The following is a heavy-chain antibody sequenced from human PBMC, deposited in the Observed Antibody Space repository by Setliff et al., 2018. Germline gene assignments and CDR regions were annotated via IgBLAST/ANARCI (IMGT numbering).Heavy chain of an antibody. D-gene: IGHD3-22*01. CDR3: ARGLSYYDSSGSLLSPYAFDI. J-gene: IGHJ3*02. V-gene: IGHV4-34*01. CDR2: INHSGST. Sequence: PSETLSLTCAVYGGSFSGYCWSWIRKPPGKGLEWIGEINHSGSTNDNPSPKSRVTSSVDTAKTQYSLKLSSVTAADSAMYYCARGLSYYDSSGSLLSPYAFDIWGQGTMGTVSS. CDR1: GGSFSGYC.